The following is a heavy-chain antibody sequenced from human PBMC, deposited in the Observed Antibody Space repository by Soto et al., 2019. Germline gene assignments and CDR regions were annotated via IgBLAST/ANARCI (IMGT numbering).Heavy chain of an antibody. V-gene: IGHV3-23*01. CDR1: GFTFSSYA. D-gene: IGHD2-8*01. Sequence: EVQLLESGGGLVQPGGSLRLSCAASGFTFSSYAMSWVRQAPGKGLEWVSAISGSGGSTYYADSVKGRFTISRDNSKNTLYLQMNSLRAEDTAVYYCAKDRGGGMVNGVCCVYGMDVWGQGTTVTVSS. CDR2: ISGSGGST. CDR3: AKDRGGGMVNGVCCVYGMDV. J-gene: IGHJ6*02.